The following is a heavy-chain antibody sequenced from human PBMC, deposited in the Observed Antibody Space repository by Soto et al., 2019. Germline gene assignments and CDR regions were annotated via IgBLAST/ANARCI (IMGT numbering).Heavy chain of an antibody. CDR1: GGSFSGYY. D-gene: IGHD2-21*02. Sequence: LSLTCAVYGGSFSGYYWTGIRQSPGKGLEWSGEINHSGTINFNPSLKSRLTISLDTSKKHFSLKLSSVTDADTAAYYCARADRTLVTSYSLDVWGQGTTVNVSS. CDR3: ARADRTLVTSYSLDV. J-gene: IGHJ6*02. CDR2: INHSGTI. V-gene: IGHV4-34*01.